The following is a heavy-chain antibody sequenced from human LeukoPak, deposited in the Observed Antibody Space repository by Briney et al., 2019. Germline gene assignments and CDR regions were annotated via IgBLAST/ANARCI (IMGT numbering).Heavy chain of an antibody. CDR2: ISYDGTDK. V-gene: IGHV3-30-3*01. J-gene: IGHJ4*02. CDR1: GFTLSTYA. CDR3: AIRYSYFDS. Sequence: PGRSLRLSCAASGFTLSTYAVHWVRQAPGKGLEWVTFISYDGTDKYYADSVQGRFTISRDNSKNTVYLQMNTLRPEDTAVYYCAIRYSYFDSWGQGALVTVSS. D-gene: IGHD3-16*02.